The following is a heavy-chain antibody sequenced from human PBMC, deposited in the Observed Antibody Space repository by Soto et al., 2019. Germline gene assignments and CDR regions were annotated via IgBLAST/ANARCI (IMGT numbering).Heavy chain of an antibody. J-gene: IGHJ6*02. D-gene: IGHD3-10*01. CDR3: ARAVGITMVRGVLYGMDV. V-gene: IGHV1-46*01. CDR1: GYTFTSYY. Sequence: ASVKVSCKASGYTFTSYYMHWVRQAPGQGLEWKGKINPSGGSTSYAQKFQGRVTMTRDTSTSTVYMELSSLRSEDTAVYYCARAVGITMVRGVLYGMDVWGQGTTVTVSS. CDR2: INPSGGST.